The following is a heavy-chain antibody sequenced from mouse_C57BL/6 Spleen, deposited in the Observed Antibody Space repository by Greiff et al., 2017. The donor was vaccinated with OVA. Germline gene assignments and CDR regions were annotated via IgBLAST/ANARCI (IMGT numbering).Heavy chain of an antibody. CDR3: ARGKTAQAYFDY. J-gene: IGHJ2*01. CDR1: GYTFTSYW. D-gene: IGHD3-2*02. Sequence: QVQLQQPGAELVKPGASVKLSCKASGYTFTSYWMQWVKQRPGQGLEWIGEIDPSDSYTNYNQKFKGKATLTVDTSSSTAYMQLSSLTCEDSAVYYCARGKTAQAYFDYWGQGTTLTVSS. CDR2: IDPSDSYT. V-gene: IGHV1-50*01.